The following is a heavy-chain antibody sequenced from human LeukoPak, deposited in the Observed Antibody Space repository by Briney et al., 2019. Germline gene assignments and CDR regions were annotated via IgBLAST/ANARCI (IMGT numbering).Heavy chain of an antibody. J-gene: IGHJ4*02. CDR1: GFTFSTYW. Sequence: GGSLRLSCAASGFTFSTYWMHWVRQAPGKGLMWVSRINSDGSSTSYADSVKGRFTISRDNAKNTLYLQMNSLRAEDTAVYYCATNDGYNYDYWGQGTLVTVSS. CDR3: ATNDGYNYDY. CDR2: INSDGSST. V-gene: IGHV3-74*01. D-gene: IGHD5-24*01.